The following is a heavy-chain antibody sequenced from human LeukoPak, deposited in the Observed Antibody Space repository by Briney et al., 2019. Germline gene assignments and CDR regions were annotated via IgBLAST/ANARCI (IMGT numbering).Heavy chain of an antibody. V-gene: IGHV1-2*02. CDR1: GYTFTGYY. J-gene: IGHJ6*02. CDR2: INPNSGGT. Sequence: ASVKVSCKASGYTFTGYYMHWVRQAPGQGLEWMGWINPNSGGTNYAQKFQGRVTMTRDTSISTAYMELSTLRSDDTAVYYCARPITDYDSYGMDVWGQGTTVTVSS. CDR3: ARPITDYDSYGMDV. D-gene: IGHD3-3*01.